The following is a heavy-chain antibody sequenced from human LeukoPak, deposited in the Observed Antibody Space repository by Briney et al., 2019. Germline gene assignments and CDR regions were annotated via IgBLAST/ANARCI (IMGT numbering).Heavy chain of an antibody. V-gene: IGHV4-34*01. CDR1: GGSFSGYY. J-gene: IGHJ6*02. D-gene: IGHD3-3*01. CDR2: INHSGST. Sequence: SETLSLTCAVYGGSFSGYYWSWIRQPPGKGLEWIGEINHSGSTNYNPSLKSRVTISVDTSKNQFSLKLSSVTAADTAVYYCAREDFWSGSNYYYGMDVWGQGTTVTVSS. CDR3: AREDFWSGSNYYYGMDV.